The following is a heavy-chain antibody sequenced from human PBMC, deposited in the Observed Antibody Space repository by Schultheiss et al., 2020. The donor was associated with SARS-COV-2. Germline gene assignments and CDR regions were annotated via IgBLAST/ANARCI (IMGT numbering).Heavy chain of an antibody. CDR1: GFTFSSYA. V-gene: IGHV3-23*01. Sequence: GESLKISCAASGFTFSSYAMSWVRQAPGKGLEWVSAISGSGGSTYYADSVKGRFTISRDNSKNTLYLQMNSLRAEDTAVYYCAKDSARAYYDSSGSLNYWGQGTLVTVSS. D-gene: IGHD3-22*01. CDR2: ISGSGGST. CDR3: AKDSARAYYDSSGSLNY. J-gene: IGHJ4*02.